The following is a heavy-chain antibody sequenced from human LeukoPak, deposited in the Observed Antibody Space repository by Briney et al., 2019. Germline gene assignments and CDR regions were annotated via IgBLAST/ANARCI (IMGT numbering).Heavy chain of an antibody. J-gene: IGHJ4*02. CDR2: ISGSGGST. Sequence: PGGSLRLSCAASGFTFSSYSMNWVRQAPRKGLEWVSGISGSGGSTYYADSVKGRFTISRDNSKNTLYLQMSSLRAEDTAVYYCAKDRSWAATTTRLYSFDYWGQGTLVTVSS. V-gene: IGHV3-23*01. CDR3: AKDRSWAATTTRLYSFDY. D-gene: IGHD1-26*01. CDR1: GFTFSSYS.